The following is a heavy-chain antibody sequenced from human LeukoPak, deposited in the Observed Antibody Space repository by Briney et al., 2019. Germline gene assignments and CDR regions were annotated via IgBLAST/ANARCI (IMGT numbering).Heavy chain of an antibody. Sequence: SGGSLRLSCAASGFTFSSYGMHWVRQAPGKGLEWVAVISYDGSNKYYADSVKGRFTISRDNSKNTLYLQMNSLRAEDTAVYYCARPPGVLRYFDWHDNWFDPWGQGTLVTVSS. CDR2: ISYDGSNK. CDR3: ARPPGVLRYFDWHDNWFDP. D-gene: IGHD3-9*01. J-gene: IGHJ5*02. V-gene: IGHV3-30*03. CDR1: GFTFSSYG.